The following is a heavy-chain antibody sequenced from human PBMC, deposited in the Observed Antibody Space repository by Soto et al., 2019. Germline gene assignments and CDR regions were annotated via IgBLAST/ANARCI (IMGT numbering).Heavy chain of an antibody. D-gene: IGHD3-10*01. CDR1: GFTFSKYA. Sequence: EVQLLQSGGGWVQPGGSLRLSCAASGFTFSKYAMAWVRQPPGKGLEWVSSISGSGVIKYYADSVQGRFTISRDNSNNTLSVQMNSLRVEDTAIYYCAKDLTSMVRVVLPSPWGQGILVTVSS. CDR3: AKDLTSMVRVVLPSP. CDR2: ISGSGVIK. J-gene: IGHJ5*02. V-gene: IGHV3-23*01.